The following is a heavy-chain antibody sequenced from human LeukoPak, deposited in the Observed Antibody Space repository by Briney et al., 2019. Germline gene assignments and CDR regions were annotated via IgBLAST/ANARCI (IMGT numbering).Heavy chain of an antibody. CDR2: VYHSGST. D-gene: IGHD3-10*01. CDR3: ARDAGSYYKTGFDP. J-gene: IGHJ5*02. V-gene: IGHV4-4*02. Sequence: SETLSLTCAVSGGSISSSNWWSWVRQPPGKGLEWIGEVYHSGSTNYNPSLKGRVTISVDKSKNQFSLKLSSVTAADTAVYYCARDAGSYYKTGFDPWGQGTLVTVSS. CDR1: GGSISSSNW.